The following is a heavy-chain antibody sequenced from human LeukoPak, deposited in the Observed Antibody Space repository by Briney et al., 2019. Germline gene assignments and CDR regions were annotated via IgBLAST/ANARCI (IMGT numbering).Heavy chain of an antibody. CDR2: INPNSGGT. D-gene: IGHD3-9*01. Sequence: ASVKVSCKASGYTFTGYYMHWVRQAPGQGPEWMGRINPNSGGTNYAQKFQGRVTMTRDTSISTAYMELSRLRSDDTAVYYCASTYDILTGYFRGAFDIWGQGTMVTVSS. V-gene: IGHV1-2*06. CDR3: ASTYDILTGYFRGAFDI. CDR1: GYTFTGYY. J-gene: IGHJ3*02.